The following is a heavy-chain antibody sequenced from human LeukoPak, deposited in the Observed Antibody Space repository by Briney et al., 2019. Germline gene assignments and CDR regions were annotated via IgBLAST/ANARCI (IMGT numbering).Heavy chain of an antibody. Sequence: SETLSLTCTVSGGSISSYYWSWIRQPPGKGLEWIGYIYYSGSTNYNPSLKSRVTISVDTSKNQFSLKLSSVTAADTAVYYCARHSDSGGWYDGGFDYWGQGTLVTVSS. CDR1: GGSISSYY. CDR3: ARHSDSGGWYDGGFDY. D-gene: IGHD6-19*01. V-gene: IGHV4-59*08. CDR2: IYYSGST. J-gene: IGHJ4*02.